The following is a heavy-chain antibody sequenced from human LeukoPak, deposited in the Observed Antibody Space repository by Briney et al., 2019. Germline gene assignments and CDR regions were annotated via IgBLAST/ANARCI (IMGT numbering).Heavy chain of an antibody. Sequence: GGSLRLSCAASGFTFSSYGMHWVRQAPGKGLEWVALIRYDGSKKDYADSVKGRFTISRDNSKNTLYLQMNSLRAEDTAMYYCVRTGDTERFDYWGKGTLVTVSS. D-gene: IGHD3/OR15-3a*01. CDR2: IRYDGSKK. V-gene: IGHV3-30*02. CDR3: VRTGDTERFDY. J-gene: IGHJ4*02. CDR1: GFTFSSYG.